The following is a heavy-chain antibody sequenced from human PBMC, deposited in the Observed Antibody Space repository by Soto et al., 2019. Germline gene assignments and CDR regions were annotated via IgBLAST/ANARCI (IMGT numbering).Heavy chain of an antibody. D-gene: IGHD3-10*01. V-gene: IGHV5-51*01. CDR3: ARPTSWFGELSLDY. CDR2: INPADSDM. CDR1: GYKFTSYW. J-gene: IGHJ4*02. Sequence: GESLKISCQTSGYKFTSYWITWVRQMPGKGLEWVAIINPADSDMRYSPSFQGHVTVSADRSNSTVYLNWSSLKASDTAIYFCARPTSWFGELSLDYWGQGTQVTVSS.